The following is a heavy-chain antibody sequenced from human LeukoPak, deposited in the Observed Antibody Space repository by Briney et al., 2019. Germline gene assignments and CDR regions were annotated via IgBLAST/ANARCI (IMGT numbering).Heavy chain of an antibody. J-gene: IGHJ4*02. CDR3: AAAPAYSSSWYYFDY. D-gene: IGHD6-13*01. Sequence: ASVKVSCKASGYTFTSYGISWVRQAPGQGLEWMGWISAYNGNTNYAQKLQGRVTMTTDTSTSTAYMELRSLRSDDTAVYYCAAAPAYSSSWYYFDYWGQGTLVTVSS. CDR2: ISAYNGNT. CDR1: GYTFTSYG. V-gene: IGHV1-18*01.